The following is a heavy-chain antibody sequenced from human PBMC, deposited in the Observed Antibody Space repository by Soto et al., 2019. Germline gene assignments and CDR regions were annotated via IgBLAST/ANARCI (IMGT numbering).Heavy chain of an antibody. J-gene: IGHJ6*02. V-gene: IGHV1-18*01. CDR1: AYNLAGDG. CDR2: INVHNGDR. Sequence: QVEVVQSGVEVKKPGASVKVSCKPSAYNLAGDGFTWVRQAPGQGLEWLGWINVHNGDRHYAQKFQDRISLTTDTSTRTVYLELRNLRSDDTAGYYCARRGNPLMDAWGQGTTVIVSS. CDR3: ARRGNPLMDA.